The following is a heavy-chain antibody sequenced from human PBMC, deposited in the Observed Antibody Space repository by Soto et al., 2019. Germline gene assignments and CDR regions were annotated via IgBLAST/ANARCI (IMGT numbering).Heavy chain of an antibody. CDR3: ARDWYYYGSGTYYGMDV. D-gene: IGHD3-10*01. Sequence: QVQLVESGGGVVQPGRSLRLSCAASGFTFSSYGMHWVRQAPGKGLEWVAVIWYDGSNKYYADSVKGRFTISRDNSKNTLYLQMNSLRAEDTAVYYCARDWYYYGSGTYYGMDVWGQGTTVTVSS. V-gene: IGHV3-33*01. CDR1: GFTFSSYG. CDR2: IWYDGSNK. J-gene: IGHJ6*02.